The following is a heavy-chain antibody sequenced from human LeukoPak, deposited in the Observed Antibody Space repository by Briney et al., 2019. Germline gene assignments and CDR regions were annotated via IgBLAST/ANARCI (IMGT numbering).Heavy chain of an antibody. Sequence: ASVKVSCKASEDIFSGHYIHWMRQAPGQGLEWMGWINPDSGVTKYAHQFQGRVTLTRDTSIRTLYMEVTSLTSDDTAVYYCARKRAWNYVFAYWGQGTLVTVSS. V-gene: IGHV1-2*02. J-gene: IGHJ4*02. CDR2: INPDSGVT. D-gene: IGHD1-7*01. CDR3: ARKRAWNYVFAY. CDR1: EDIFSGHY.